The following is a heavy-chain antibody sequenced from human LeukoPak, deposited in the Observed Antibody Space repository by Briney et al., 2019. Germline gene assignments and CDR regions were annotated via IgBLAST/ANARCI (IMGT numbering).Heavy chain of an antibody. J-gene: IGHJ4*02. V-gene: IGHV3-7*01. Sequence: PGGSLRLSCAASGFTFSNYWMSWVRQAPGKGLEWVANIKQDGSEKYYVDSVKGRFTISRDNAKISLYLQMNSLRAEDTAVYYCAVKKYYYDRSGYGDWGQGTLVTVSS. CDR2: IKQDGSEK. D-gene: IGHD3-22*01. CDR3: AVKKYYYDRSGYGD. CDR1: GFTFSNYW.